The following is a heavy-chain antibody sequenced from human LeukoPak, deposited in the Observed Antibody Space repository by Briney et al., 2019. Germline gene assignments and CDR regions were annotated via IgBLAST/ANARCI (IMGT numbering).Heavy chain of an antibody. V-gene: IGHV1-46*01. CDR2: INPSGGST. D-gene: IGHD4-17*01. CDR3: ARGTGLGGDYVSN. J-gene: IGHJ4*02. Sequence: GASVKVSCKASGYTFISYYMHWVRQAPGQGLGWMGAINPSGGSTSYAQKFQGRVTMTRDTSTSTVYMELSSLRSEDTAVYYCARGTGLGGDYVSNWGQGTLVTVSS. CDR1: GYTFISYY.